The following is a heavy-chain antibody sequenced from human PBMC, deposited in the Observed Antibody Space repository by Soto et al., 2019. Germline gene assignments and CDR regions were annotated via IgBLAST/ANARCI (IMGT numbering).Heavy chain of an antibody. CDR3: ARDLGWELISHYYYGMDV. Sequence: GASVKVSCKASGYTFTSYYMHWVRQAPGQGLEWMGIINPSGGSTSYAQKFQGRVTMTRDTSTSTVYMELSSLRSEDTAVYYCARDLGWELISHYYYGMDVWGQGTTVTVSS. V-gene: IGHV1-46*01. D-gene: IGHD1-26*01. CDR2: INPSGGST. J-gene: IGHJ6*02. CDR1: GYTFTSYY.